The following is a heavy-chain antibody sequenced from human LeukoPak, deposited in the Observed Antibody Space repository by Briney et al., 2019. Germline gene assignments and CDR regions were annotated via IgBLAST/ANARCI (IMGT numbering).Heavy chain of an antibody. J-gene: IGHJ4*02. CDR3: ARDSLQWLVPDY. V-gene: IGHV1-69*04. Sequence: SVKVSCKASGGTFSSYAISWVRQAPGQGLEWMGRIIPILGIANYAQKFQGRVTITADKSTSTAYMELSSLRSEDTAVYYCARDSLQWLVPDYWGQGTLVTVSS. D-gene: IGHD6-19*01. CDR1: GGTFSSYA. CDR2: IIPILGIA.